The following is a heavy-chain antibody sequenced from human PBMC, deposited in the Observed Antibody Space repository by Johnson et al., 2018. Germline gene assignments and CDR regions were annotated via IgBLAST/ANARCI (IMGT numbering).Heavy chain of an antibody. CDR3: AREQDYYGSEIPDAFDI. D-gene: IGHD3-10*01. CDR1: GFTFSSYA. CDR2: ISYDGSNK. Sequence: QVQLVQSGGGVVQPGRSLRLSCAASGFTFSSYAMHWVRQAPGKGLEWVAVISYDGSNKYYADSVKGRFTISRDNSKNTLYRQMNSLRAEDTAVYYCAREQDYYGSEIPDAFDIWGQGTMVTVSS. V-gene: IGHV3-30-3*01. J-gene: IGHJ3*02.